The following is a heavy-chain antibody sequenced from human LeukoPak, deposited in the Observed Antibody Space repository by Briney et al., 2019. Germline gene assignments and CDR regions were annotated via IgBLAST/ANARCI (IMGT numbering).Heavy chain of an antibody. D-gene: IGHD2-2*01. CDR3: GRDVCDSSTCYRRGGFDY. Sequence: PSETLSLTCTVAGGSISGYYWSWIRQPTGKGLEWSWRLYTSGNTNYTPSLKTRVTMSGDTSKNLLPLKVPSVTAAHTAVYYCGRDVCDSSTCYRRGGFDYRGEGTLVSVCS. CDR1: GGSISGYY. CDR2: LYTSGNT. J-gene: IGHJ4*02. V-gene: IGHV4-4*07.